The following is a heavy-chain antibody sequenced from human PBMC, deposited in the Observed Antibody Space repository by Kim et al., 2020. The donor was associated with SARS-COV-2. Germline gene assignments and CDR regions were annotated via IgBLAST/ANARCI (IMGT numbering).Heavy chain of an antibody. V-gene: IGHV3-33*01. Sequence: GGSLRLSCAASGFTFSSYGMHWVRQAPGKGLEWVAVIWYDGSNKYYADSVKGRFTISRDNSKNTPYLQMNSLRAEDTAVYYCAREIPAHDYSIYGMDVWGQGTTVTVSS. CDR3: AREIPAHDYSIYGMDV. CDR1: GFTFSSYG. J-gene: IGHJ6*02. CDR2: IWYDGSNK. D-gene: IGHD4-4*01.